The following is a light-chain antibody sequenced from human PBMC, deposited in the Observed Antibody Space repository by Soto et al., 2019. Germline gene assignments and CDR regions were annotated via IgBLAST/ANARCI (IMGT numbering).Light chain of an antibody. CDR2: DVS. CDR3: NSFTTTNTYV. Sequence: QSVLTQPASVSGSPRQSITISCTGASSDVGGFDHVSWYQQHPGKVPRLLIYDVSSRPSGVSDRFSGSKSGNTASLTISGLQAEDEADYYCNSFTTTNTYVFGTGTKV. CDR1: SSDVGGFDH. V-gene: IGLV2-14*03. J-gene: IGLJ1*01.